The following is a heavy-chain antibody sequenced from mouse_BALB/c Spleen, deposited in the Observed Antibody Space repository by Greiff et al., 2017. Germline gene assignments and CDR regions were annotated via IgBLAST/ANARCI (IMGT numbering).Heavy chain of an antibody. V-gene: IGHV5-4*02. CDR2: ISDGGSYT. CDR1: GFTFSDYY. Sequence: EVILVESGGGLVKPGGSLKLSCAASGFTFSDYYMYWVRQTPEKRLEWVATISDGGSYTYYPDSVKGRFTISRDNAKNNLYLQMSSLKSEDTAMYYCARGTGTVYAMDYWGQGTSVTVSS. J-gene: IGHJ4*01. CDR3: ARGTGTVYAMDY. D-gene: IGHD4-1*01.